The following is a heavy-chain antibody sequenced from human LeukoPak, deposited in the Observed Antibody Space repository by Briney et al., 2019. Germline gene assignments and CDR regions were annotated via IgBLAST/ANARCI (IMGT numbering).Heavy chain of an antibody. Sequence: GGSLRLSCAASGFTFSSYAMSWVRQAPGKGLEWVSIISSSGANTYYADSVKGRFTISRDNSKNTLYLQMNTLRAEDTAVYYCAKVGGHREYFQHWGQGTLVTVSS. CDR1: GFTFSSYA. J-gene: IGHJ1*01. V-gene: IGHV3-23*01. CDR3: AKVGGHREYFQH. CDR2: ISSSGANT.